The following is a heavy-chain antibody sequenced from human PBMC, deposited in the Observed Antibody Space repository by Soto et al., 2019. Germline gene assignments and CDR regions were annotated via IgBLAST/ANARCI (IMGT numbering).Heavy chain of an antibody. CDR1: GGTFSSYA. Sequence: GASVKVSCKASGGTFSSYAISWVRQAPGQGLEWMGGIIPIFGTANYAQKFQGRVTITADESTSTAYMELSSLRSEDTAAYYCARDSVAPNYDSSGYYPLNWFDPWGQGTLVTVSS. V-gene: IGHV1-69*13. J-gene: IGHJ5*02. D-gene: IGHD3-22*01. CDR2: IIPIFGTA. CDR3: ARDSVAPNYDSSGYYPLNWFDP.